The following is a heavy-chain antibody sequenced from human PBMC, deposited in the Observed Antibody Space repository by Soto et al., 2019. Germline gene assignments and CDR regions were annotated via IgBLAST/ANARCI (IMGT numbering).Heavy chain of an antibody. CDR3: ARDTYYDFWSGYYRDYYYYGMDV. CDR2: IIPIFGTA. CDR1: GGTFSSYA. J-gene: IGHJ6*02. Sequence: GASVKVSCKASGGTFSSYAISWVRQAPGQGLEWMGGIIPIFGTANYAQKFQGRVTITADESTSTAYMELSSLRSEDTAVYYCARDTYYDFWSGYYRDYYYYGMDVWGQGTTVTVSS. D-gene: IGHD3-3*01. V-gene: IGHV1-69*13.